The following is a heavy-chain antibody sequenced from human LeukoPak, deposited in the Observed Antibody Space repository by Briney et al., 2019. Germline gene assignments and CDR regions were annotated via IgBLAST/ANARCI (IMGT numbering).Heavy chain of an antibody. CDR3: ARDYYDSSGYYYVFAY. CDR2: ISAYNGNT. D-gene: IGHD3-22*01. Sequence: GASVTVSCKASGYIFISYGISWVRQAPGQGLEWMGWISAYNGNTNQAQKLQGRVTMTTDTSTRTAYMELRSPRSDDTAVYYCARDYYDSSGYYYVFAYWGQGTLVTVSS. CDR1: GYIFISYG. V-gene: IGHV1-18*01. J-gene: IGHJ4*02.